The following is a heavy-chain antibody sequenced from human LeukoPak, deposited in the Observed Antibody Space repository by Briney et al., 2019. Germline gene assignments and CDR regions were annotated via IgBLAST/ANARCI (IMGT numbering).Heavy chain of an antibody. CDR1: GGSVSSGSYY. CDR2: IYTSGST. CDR3: ARELYHSGSRIDY. Sequence: PSETLSLTCTVSGGSVSSGSYYWSWIRQPAGKGLEWIGRIYTSGSTNYNPSLKSRVTISVDTSKNQFSLKLSSVTAADTAVYYCARELYHSGSRIDYWGQGTLVTVSS. V-gene: IGHV4-61*02. D-gene: IGHD3-10*01. J-gene: IGHJ4*02.